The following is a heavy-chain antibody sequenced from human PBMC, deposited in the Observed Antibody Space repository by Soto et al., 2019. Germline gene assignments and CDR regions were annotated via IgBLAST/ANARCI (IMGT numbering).Heavy chain of an antibody. J-gene: IGHJ5*02. CDR3: ATLPPRIVVTKTEIPS. Sequence: SETLSLTCAVSGTSISSTFWWTWVRQPPGKGLEWIGEVYHTGTTKYNPYLKNRVTISVDKSNNQFSLELRAVTAADTAVYYCATLPPRIVVTKTEIPSWGQGTLVTVSS. V-gene: IGHV4-4*02. CDR1: GTSISSTFW. D-gene: IGHD2-15*01. CDR2: VYHTGTT.